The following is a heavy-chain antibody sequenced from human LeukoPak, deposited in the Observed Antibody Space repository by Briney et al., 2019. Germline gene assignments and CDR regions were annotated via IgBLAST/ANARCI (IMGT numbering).Heavy chain of an antibody. Sequence: GGSLRLSCAASGFTFSSYAMHWVRQAPVKGLEWVAVISYDGSNKYYADSVKGRFTISRDIAKSSLYLQMNSLRAEDTAVYYCARGKISRITIFGVPRSFDYWGQGTLVTVSS. CDR2: ISYDGSNK. J-gene: IGHJ4*02. D-gene: IGHD3-3*01. CDR1: GFTFSSYA. CDR3: ARGKISRITIFGVPRSFDY. V-gene: IGHV3-30-3*01.